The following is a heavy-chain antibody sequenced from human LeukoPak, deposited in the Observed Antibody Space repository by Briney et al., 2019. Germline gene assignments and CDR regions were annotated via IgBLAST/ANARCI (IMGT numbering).Heavy chain of an antibody. CDR3: ARSATTATTRYFDL. CDR1: GFTFDDYG. CDR2: ITWNGGST. V-gene: IGHV3-20*04. J-gene: IGHJ2*01. D-gene: IGHD4-17*01. Sequence: PGGSLRLSCTASGFTFDDYGMSWVRQAPGKGLEWVSYITWNGGSTNYADSVKGRFTISRDNGKNSLHLQMNSLRAEDTAFYFCARSATTATTRYFDLWGRGTLVTVSS.